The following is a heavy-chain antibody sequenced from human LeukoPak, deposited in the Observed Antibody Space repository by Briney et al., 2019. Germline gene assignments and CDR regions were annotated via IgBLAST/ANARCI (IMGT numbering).Heavy chain of an antibody. CDR3: AKDRAVYSSSWYYFDY. Sequence: GGSLRLSCAASGFTFDDYAMHWVRQAPGKGLEWVSLISWDGGSTYYADSVKGRFTISRDNSKNSLCLQMNSLRAEDTALYYCAKDRAVYSSSWYYFDYWGQGTLVTVSS. D-gene: IGHD6-13*01. CDR2: ISWDGGST. V-gene: IGHV3-43D*04. J-gene: IGHJ4*02. CDR1: GFTFDDYA.